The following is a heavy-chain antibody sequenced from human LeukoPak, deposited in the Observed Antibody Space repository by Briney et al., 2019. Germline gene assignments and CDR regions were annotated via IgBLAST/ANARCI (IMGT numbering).Heavy chain of an antibody. V-gene: IGHV3-15*01. D-gene: IGHD3-3*01. CDR1: GFTLSNAW. J-gene: IGHJ4*02. Sequence: PGGPLRLSCAASGFTLSNAWMSWVRQAPGKGLEWVGRIKSNTDGGPTDYAAPVKGRFTISRDDSQNTLYLQMNSLKAEDTAVYYCTTDGHYDFWRGYFPDYWGQGTLVTVPS. CDR2: IKSNTDGGPT. CDR3: TTDGHYDFWRGYFPDY.